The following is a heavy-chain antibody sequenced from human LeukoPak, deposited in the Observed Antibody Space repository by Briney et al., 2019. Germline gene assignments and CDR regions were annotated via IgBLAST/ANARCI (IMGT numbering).Heavy chain of an antibody. J-gene: IGHJ4*02. Sequence: GGSLRLSCAASGFTFSSYWMSWVRQAPGKGLEWVANIKQDGSEKYYVDSVKGRFTISRDNAKNSLYLQMNSLKTEDTAVYYCTPHFWSGLDYFDYWGQGTLVTVSS. CDR2: IKQDGSEK. V-gene: IGHV3-7*03. D-gene: IGHD3-3*02. CDR3: TPHFWSGLDYFDY. CDR1: GFTFSSYW.